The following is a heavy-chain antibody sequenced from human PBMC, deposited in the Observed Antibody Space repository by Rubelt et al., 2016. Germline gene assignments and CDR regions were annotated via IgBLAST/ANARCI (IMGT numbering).Heavy chain of an antibody. CDR3: AKDHTYIVRYYFDH. D-gene: IGHD5-12*01. Sequence: QLVESGGGLVQPGRSLRLSCTASGFAFNDYAMHWVRQAPGKGLEWVSGISWNSGSMAYADSVKGRFTISRDNARSSLHLQMNSLRAEDTALDYCAKDHTYIVRYYFDHWGQGTLVTVSS. V-gene: IGHV3-9*01. CDR2: ISWNSGSM. J-gene: IGHJ4*02. CDR1: GFAFNDYA.